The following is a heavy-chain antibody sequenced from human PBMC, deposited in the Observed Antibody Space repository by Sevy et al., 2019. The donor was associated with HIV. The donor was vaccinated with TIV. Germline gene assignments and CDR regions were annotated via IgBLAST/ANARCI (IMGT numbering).Heavy chain of an antibody. V-gene: IGHV3-15*01. D-gene: IGHD3-22*01. CDR3: ATAPGYYDSSPFDY. Sequence: WGSLRLSCAVSGFTFSNAWMNWVRQAPGTGLQWVGLIKSKIDGETTDDAAPVKGRFTISRDDSKNTVYLQMNSLKTEDTAVYYCATAPGYYDSSPFDYWGPGTLVTVSS. CDR1: GFTFSNAW. J-gene: IGHJ4*02. CDR2: IKSKIDGETT.